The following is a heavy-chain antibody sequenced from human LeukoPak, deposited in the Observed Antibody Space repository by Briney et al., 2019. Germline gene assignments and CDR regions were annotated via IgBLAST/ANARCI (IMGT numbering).Heavy chain of an antibody. CDR3: ATEMYSSIHPNWFDP. V-gene: IGHV1-24*01. D-gene: IGHD6-13*01. CDR1: GYTLTELS. J-gene: IGHJ5*02. Sequence: ASVKVSCKVSGYTLTELSMHWVRQAPGKGLEWMGGFDPEDDETIYAQKFQGRVTMTEDTSTDTAYMELSSLRSEDTAVYYCATEMYSSIHPNWFDPWGQGTLVTVSS. CDR2: FDPEDDET.